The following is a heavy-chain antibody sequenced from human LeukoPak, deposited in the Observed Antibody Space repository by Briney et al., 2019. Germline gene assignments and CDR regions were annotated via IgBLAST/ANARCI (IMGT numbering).Heavy chain of an antibody. CDR1: GFTFGDYA. V-gene: IGHV3-30*18. CDR3: VKPDRLNYYDSGSHYYYYYMDV. Sequence: GRSLRLSCTASGFTFGDYAMSWVRQAPGKGLEWVAVISNDGSSKFYTDSVKGRFTLSRDNSRNTLNLQMNSLRVEDTAVYYCVKPDRLNYYDSGSHYYYYYMDVWGKGTTVTVSS. CDR2: ISNDGSSK. J-gene: IGHJ6*03. D-gene: IGHD3-10*01.